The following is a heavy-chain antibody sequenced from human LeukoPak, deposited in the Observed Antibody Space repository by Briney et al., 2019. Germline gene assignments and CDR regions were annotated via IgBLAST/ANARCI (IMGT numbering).Heavy chain of an antibody. J-gene: IGHJ4*02. Sequence: LAGVSLRLSCAASGFTFSSYAMSWVRQAPGKGLEWVSAISGSGGSTYYADSVKGRFTISRDSSNNTLYLQMSSLRAEDTAVYYCAKQRGQQVVGDFDYWGQGTLLTVSS. D-gene: IGHD6-13*01. CDR2: ISGSGGST. CDR1: GFTFSSYA. CDR3: AKQRGQQVVGDFDY. V-gene: IGHV3-23*01.